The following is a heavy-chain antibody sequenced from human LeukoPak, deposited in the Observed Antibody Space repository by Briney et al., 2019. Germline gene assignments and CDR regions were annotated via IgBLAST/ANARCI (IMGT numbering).Heavy chain of an antibody. CDR3: ARTPAVTPDY. CDR1: GYSFTSYW. D-gene: IGHD4-11*01. Sequence: GESLKISCKGSGYSFTSYWISWVRQMPGKGLEWMGRIDPSDSYTNYSPSFQGHVTISADKSISSAYLQWSSLKASDTAMYYCARTPAVTPDYWGQGTLVTVSS. V-gene: IGHV5-10-1*01. CDR2: IDPSDSYT. J-gene: IGHJ4*02.